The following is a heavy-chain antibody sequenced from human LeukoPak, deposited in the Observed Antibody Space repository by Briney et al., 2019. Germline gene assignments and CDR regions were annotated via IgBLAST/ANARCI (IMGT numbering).Heavy chain of an antibody. J-gene: IGHJ4*02. Sequence: AAVNVSFKAFGGTFRMNELTWVRQAPGQGLEWMGGFIPNLSMSHYAQKFKARVTITADESTTTVYMELRSLRSEDTAVYYCASTYSGYQDWGQGTLVTVSS. V-gene: IGHV1-69*01. D-gene: IGHD5-12*01. CDR1: GGTFRMNE. CDR2: FIPNLSMS. CDR3: ASTYSGYQD.